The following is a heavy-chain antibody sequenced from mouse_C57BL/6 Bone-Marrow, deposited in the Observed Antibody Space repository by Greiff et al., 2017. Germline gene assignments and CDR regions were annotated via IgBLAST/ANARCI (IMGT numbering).Heavy chain of an antibody. D-gene: IGHD1-1*01. V-gene: IGHV5-16*01. Sequence: EVKLMESEGGLVQPGSSMKLSCTASGFTFSDYYMAWVRQVPEKGLEWVANINYDGSSTYYLDSLKSRFIISRDNAKNILYLQMSSLKSEDTATXYCARDLITSGGFDVWGTGTTVTVSS. CDR1: GFTFSDYY. CDR3: ARDLITSGGFDV. CDR2: INYDGSST. J-gene: IGHJ1*03.